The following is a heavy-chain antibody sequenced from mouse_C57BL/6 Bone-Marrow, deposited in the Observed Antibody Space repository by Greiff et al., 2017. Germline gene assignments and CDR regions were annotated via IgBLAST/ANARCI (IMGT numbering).Heavy chain of an antibody. CDR3: ARSGYYGSSYNAMDY. V-gene: IGHV1-82*01. CDR2: IYPGDGDT. Sequence: VKLQESGPELVKPGASVKISCKASGYAFSSSWMNWVKQRPGKGLGWIGRIYPGDGDTNYNGKFKGKATLTADKSSSTAYMQLSSLTSEDSAVYFCARSGYYGSSYNAMDYWGQGTSVTVSS. J-gene: IGHJ4*01. D-gene: IGHD1-1*01. CDR1: GYAFSSSW.